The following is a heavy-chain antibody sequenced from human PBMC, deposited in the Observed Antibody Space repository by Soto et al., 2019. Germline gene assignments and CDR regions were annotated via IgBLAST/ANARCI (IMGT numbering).Heavy chain of an antibody. Sequence: ASVKVSCKASGYTSTSYNMHWVRQAPGQGLEWMGMIDPSGGITRDAQRLQGRITMTRDASTSTVYMELRSLTSEDTAVYYCARVGQWLVLDYWGQGTLVTVSS. CDR1: GYTSTSYN. CDR2: IDPSGGIT. CDR3: ARVGQWLVLDY. J-gene: IGHJ4*02. D-gene: IGHD6-19*01. V-gene: IGHV1-46*01.